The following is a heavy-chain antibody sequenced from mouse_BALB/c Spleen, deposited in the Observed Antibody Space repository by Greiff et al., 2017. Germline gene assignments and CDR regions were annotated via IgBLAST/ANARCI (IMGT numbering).Heavy chain of an antibody. J-gene: IGHJ4*01. CDR3: ARDGDNDAMDY. Sequence: EVKLMESGGGLVKPGGSLKLSCAASGFTFSDYYMYWVRQTPEKRLEWVATISDGGSYTYYPDSVKGRFTISRDNAKNNLYLQMSSLKSEDTAMYYCARDGDNDAMDYWGQGTSVTVSS. CDR2: ISDGGSYT. V-gene: IGHV5-4*02. CDR1: GFTFSDYY. D-gene: IGHD1-3*01.